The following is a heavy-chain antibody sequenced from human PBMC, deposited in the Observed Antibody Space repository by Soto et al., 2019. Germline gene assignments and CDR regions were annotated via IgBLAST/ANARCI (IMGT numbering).Heavy chain of an antibody. Sequence: PGGSLSLSCAASGFTFSSYAMSSARQAPGKGLEWVSAISGSGGSTYYADSVKGRFTTSRDNSKNTLYLQMNSLRAEDTAVYYCASNRGIQLWPRIDYWGQGTLVTVSS. CDR1: GFTFSSYA. D-gene: IGHD5-18*01. CDR2: ISGSGGST. CDR3: ASNRGIQLWPRIDY. J-gene: IGHJ4*02. V-gene: IGHV3-23*01.